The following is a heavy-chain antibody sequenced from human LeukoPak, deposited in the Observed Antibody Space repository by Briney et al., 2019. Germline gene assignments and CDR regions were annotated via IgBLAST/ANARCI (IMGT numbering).Heavy chain of an antibody. CDR1: GGSITSYY. CDR3: ARGKDYYDSSGYQFDY. Sequence: PSETLPLTCTVSGGSITSYYWSWIRQPPGKGLEWIGQIYYSGSTNYNPSLKSRVTISVDTSKNQFSLKLSSVTAADTAVYYCARGKDYYDSSGYQFDYWGQGTLVTVSS. J-gene: IGHJ4*02. V-gene: IGHV4-59*01. D-gene: IGHD3-22*01. CDR2: IYYSGST.